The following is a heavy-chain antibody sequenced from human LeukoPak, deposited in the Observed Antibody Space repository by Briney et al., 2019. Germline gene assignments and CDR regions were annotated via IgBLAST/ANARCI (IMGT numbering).Heavy chain of an antibody. V-gene: IGHV3-21*06. D-gene: IGHD5-18*01. Sequence: GGSPRLSCAASGFTFSTFGMNWVRQAPGKGLEWVSSISGSSSSIYYADSVKGRFTISRDNAKNSLYLQMNSLRAEDTAVYYCARGGYSYDYWGQGTLVTVSS. CDR1: GFTFSTFG. J-gene: IGHJ4*02. CDR3: ARGGYSYDY. CDR2: ISGSSSSI.